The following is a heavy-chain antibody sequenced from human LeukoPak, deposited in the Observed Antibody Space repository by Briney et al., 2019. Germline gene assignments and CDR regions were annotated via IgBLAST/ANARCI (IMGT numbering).Heavy chain of an antibody. Sequence: ASVKVSCKASGYTFTGYYMHWVRQAPGQGLEWMGWINSNSGGTNYAQKFQGRVTMTRDTSISTAYMELSSLRSDDTAVYYCGRILAEKYYDFWSGYFIFGYWGQGTLVTVSS. J-gene: IGHJ4*02. CDR3: GRILAEKYYDFWSGYFIFGY. CDR2: INSNSGGT. CDR1: GYTFTGYY. V-gene: IGHV1-2*02. D-gene: IGHD3-3*01.